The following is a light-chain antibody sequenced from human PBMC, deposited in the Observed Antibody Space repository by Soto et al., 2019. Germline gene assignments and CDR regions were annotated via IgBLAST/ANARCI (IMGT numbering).Light chain of an antibody. V-gene: IGLV2-14*03. Sequence: QSALTQPASVSGSPGQSITISCTGTSSDVGGYNYVSWYQQHPGKAPKVMIYDVSNRDSGVSNRFTGSKSGNTASLTISGLQAEDEANYYCCSYTRSGTLVFGGGTKLTVL. J-gene: IGLJ2*01. CDR2: DVS. CDR1: SSDVGGYNY. CDR3: CSYTRSGTLV.